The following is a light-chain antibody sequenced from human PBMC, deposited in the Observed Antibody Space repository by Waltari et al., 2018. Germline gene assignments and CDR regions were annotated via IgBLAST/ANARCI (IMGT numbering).Light chain of an antibody. CDR3: QQRSNWPRT. V-gene: IGKV3-11*01. CDR1: QSVSSY. J-gene: IGKJ1*01. Sequence: EIVLTQSPATLSLSPGERATLSCRASQSVSSYLAWYQQMPGQAPRLLIHSASNRATGIPARFSGSGSGTDFTLTISGLEPEDFAVYYCQQRSNWPRTFGQGTKVEIK. CDR2: SAS.